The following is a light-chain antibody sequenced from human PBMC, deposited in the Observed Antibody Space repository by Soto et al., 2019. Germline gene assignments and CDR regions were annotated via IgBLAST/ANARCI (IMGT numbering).Light chain of an antibody. V-gene: IGKV3-20*01. Sequence: EIVLTQAPGTLSLSPGERATLSCRASQSVSSSYLAWYQQKPGQAPRLVIYGASSRATGIPDRFSGSGSGTDLTLTISRLEPEDFAVYYYQQYGSSPPITFGQGTRLEIK. CDR2: GAS. J-gene: IGKJ5*01. CDR1: QSVSSSY. CDR3: QQYGSSPPIT.